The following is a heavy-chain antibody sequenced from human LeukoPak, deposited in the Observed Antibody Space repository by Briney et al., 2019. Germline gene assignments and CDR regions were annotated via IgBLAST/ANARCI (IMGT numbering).Heavy chain of an antibody. CDR1: GFTFSSYG. Sequence: GGSLRLSCAASGFTFSSYGMSWVRQAPGKGLEWVSYISSSGSTIYYADSVKGRFTISRDDAKNSLYLQMNSLRAEDTAVYYCAELGITMIGGVWGKGTTVTISS. J-gene: IGHJ6*04. CDR2: ISSSGSTI. CDR3: AELGITMIGGV. V-gene: IGHV3-48*03. D-gene: IGHD3-10*02.